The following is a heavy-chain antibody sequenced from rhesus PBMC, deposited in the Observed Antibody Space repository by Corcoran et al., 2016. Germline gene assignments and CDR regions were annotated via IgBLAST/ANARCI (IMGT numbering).Heavy chain of an antibody. CDR3: ARGSYSSGWYDY. CDR2: IYWNDSE. J-gene: IGHJ4*01. D-gene: IGHD6-31*01. V-gene: IGHV2-95*01. CDR1: GLSTSTSGTG. Sequence: QVTLKESGPALVKPTPTLTLTCTFSGLSTSTSGTGVGWIRQPPGKALEWLASIYWNDSESCSPSLKGKLTISKDTSKNQVVLTMTNMDPVDTATYYCARGSYSSGWYDYWGQGVLVTVSS.